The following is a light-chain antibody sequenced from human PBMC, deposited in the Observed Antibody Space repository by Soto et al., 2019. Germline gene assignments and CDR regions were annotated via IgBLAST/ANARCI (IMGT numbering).Light chain of an antibody. J-gene: IGLJ1*01. CDR3: CSYAASCSRYV. V-gene: IGLV2-11*01. CDR2: DVS. CDR1: SSDVGGYNY. Sequence: QSALTQPRSVSGSPGQSVTISCTGTSSDVGGYNYVSWYQQHPGKAPKLLIFDVSERPSGVPDRFSGSKSGNTASLTISGLQAEDEADYYCCSYAASCSRYVFGTGTKVNVL.